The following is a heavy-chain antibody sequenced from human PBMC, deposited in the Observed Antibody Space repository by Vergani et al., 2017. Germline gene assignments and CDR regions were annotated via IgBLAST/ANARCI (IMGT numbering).Heavy chain of an antibody. V-gene: IGHV4-31*03. CDR2: IYHSGSA. Sequence: QVQLQESGPGLVKPSQTLSLTCTVSGGSISSGDYYWSWIRQHPGKGLELIGYIYHSGSAYYNPSLESRVTMSVDTSKNQFSLNLNSVTASDTAVYYCARIPRGYCSSVICFPFDHWGQGSLVTVSS. J-gene: IGHJ4*02. CDR3: ARIPRGYCSSVICFPFDH. D-gene: IGHD2-2*01. CDR1: GGSISSGDYY.